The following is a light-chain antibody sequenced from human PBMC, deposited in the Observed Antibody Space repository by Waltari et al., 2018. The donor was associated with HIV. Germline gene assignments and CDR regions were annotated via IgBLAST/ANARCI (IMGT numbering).Light chain of an antibody. Sequence: QAGLTQPPSVSKGLRQTATITCIGNSNNIGHQGAVWLQPHQGHPPKLLCYRNNNRPSGISERFSASRSGNTASLTITGLQPEDEADYYCSAWDFILGVWVFGGGTKLTVL. CDR1: SNNIGHQG. J-gene: IGLJ3*02. CDR2: RNN. V-gene: IGLV10-54*04. CDR3: SAWDFILGVWV.